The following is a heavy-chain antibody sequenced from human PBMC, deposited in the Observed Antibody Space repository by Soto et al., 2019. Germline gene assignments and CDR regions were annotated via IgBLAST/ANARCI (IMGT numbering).Heavy chain of an antibody. CDR3: ARRKTVTTGHYYYYIDV. Sequence: QVQLVESGGGVVRPGRSLRLSCVASEFSFSAYGMHWVRLAPGKGLQWVAVISYDGNDKYYADPVKGRFTISRDDSKNTLYLQMNSLRREDTAIYYCARRKTVTTGHYYYYIDVWGKGTTVTVSS. CDR2: ISYDGNDK. J-gene: IGHJ6*03. V-gene: IGHV3-30*03. D-gene: IGHD4-17*01. CDR1: EFSFSAYG.